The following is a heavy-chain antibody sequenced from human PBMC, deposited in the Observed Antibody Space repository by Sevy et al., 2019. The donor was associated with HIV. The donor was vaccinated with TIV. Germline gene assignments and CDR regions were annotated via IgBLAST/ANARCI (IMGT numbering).Heavy chain of an antibody. V-gene: IGHV4-34*01. Sequence: SGTLSLTCAVYGGSFSGDFWSWIRQPPGKGPEWIGEINHRGATSYNSLFKSRVSISIDTSRKQFSLKLTSVTAADTAVYYCARAAIAAPGAPFDDWGQGTLVTVSS. CDR2: INHRGAT. CDR3: ARAAIAAPGAPFDD. J-gene: IGHJ4*02. D-gene: IGHD6-13*01. CDR1: GGSFSGDF.